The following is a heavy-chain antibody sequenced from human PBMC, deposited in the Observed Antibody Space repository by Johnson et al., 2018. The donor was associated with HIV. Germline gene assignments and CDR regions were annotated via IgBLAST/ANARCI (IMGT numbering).Heavy chain of an antibody. D-gene: IGHD3-9*01. CDR1: GFTFDDYA. J-gene: IGHJ3*02. CDR3: ARESDILTGYPNAFDI. Sequence: VQLVESGGGLVQPGRSLRLSCAASGFTFDDYAMHWVRQAPGKGLEWVAVISYDGSNKYYADSVKGRFTISRDNSKNTLYLQMNSLRADDTAVYYCARESDILTGYPNAFDIWGQGTMVTVSS. CDR2: ISYDGSNK. V-gene: IGHV3-30-3*01.